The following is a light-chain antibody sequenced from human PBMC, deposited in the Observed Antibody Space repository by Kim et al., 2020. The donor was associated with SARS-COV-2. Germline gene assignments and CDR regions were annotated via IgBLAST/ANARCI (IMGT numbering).Light chain of an antibody. V-gene: IGLV2-14*03. CDR2: DVS. Sequence: QSALTQPASVSGSPGQSITISCTGTSSDVGGYNYVSWYQQHPGKAPKLMIYDVSNRPSGVSNRFSGSKSGNTASLTISGLQAEDEADYYCSSFTCSSTLLFGGGTQLTVL. CDR1: SSDVGGYNY. J-gene: IGLJ2*01. CDR3: SSFTCSSTLL.